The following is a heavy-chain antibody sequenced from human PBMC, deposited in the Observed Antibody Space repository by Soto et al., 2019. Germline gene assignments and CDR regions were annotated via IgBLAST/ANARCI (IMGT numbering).Heavy chain of an antibody. CDR2: ISGSGDRT. V-gene: IGHV3-23*01. J-gene: IGHJ4*02. Sequence: PGGSLRLSCAASGITISNYPMSWVRQAPGKGLDWVSGISGSGDRTYYGDSAKGRFTISKDNSKNTLSLQLNSLGAEDTAVYYCAKADYGDYLYYFDYWGQGTLVTVSS. D-gene: IGHD4-17*01. CDR3: AKADYGDYLYYFDY. CDR1: GITISNYP.